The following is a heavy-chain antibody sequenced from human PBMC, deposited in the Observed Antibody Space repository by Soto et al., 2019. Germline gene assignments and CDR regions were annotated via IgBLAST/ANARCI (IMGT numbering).Heavy chain of an antibody. D-gene: IGHD5-12*01. CDR1: GFTFSSYG. J-gene: IGHJ4*02. Sequence: QVQLVESGGGVVQPGRSLRLSCAASGFTFSSYGMHWVRQAPGKGLEWVAVISYDGSNKYYADSVKGRFTISRDNYKNTLYLQMNSLRAEDTAVYYCAKPDYSGYDFGSWGQGTLLTVSS. CDR3: AKPDYSGYDFGS. V-gene: IGHV3-30*18. CDR2: ISYDGSNK.